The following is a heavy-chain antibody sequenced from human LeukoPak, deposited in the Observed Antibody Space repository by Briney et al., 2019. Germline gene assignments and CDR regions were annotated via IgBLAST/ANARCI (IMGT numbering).Heavy chain of an antibody. CDR2: INPNSGGT. CDR3: ATTLRNNPP. Sequence: ASVKVSCKASGYTFTSYDINWVRQAAGQGLEWMGWINPNSGGTNYAQKFQGRVSLTRDTSITTAHMELNTLTSEDTAVYYCATTLRNNPPWGQGTLITVSS. V-gene: IGHV1-8*02. D-gene: IGHD1-14*01. CDR1: GYTFTSYD. J-gene: IGHJ5*02.